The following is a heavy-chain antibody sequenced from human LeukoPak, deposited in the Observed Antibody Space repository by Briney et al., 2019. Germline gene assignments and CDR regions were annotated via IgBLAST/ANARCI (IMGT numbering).Heavy chain of an antibody. CDR1: GGSFSGYY. Sequence: PSETLSLTCAVYGGSFSGYYWSWIRQPPGKGLEWSGEINHSGSTNYNPSLKSRVTISVDTSKNQFSLKLSSVTAADTAVYFCVRVGVVVAATRWTTPRRSYYFDYWGQGTLVTVSS. CDR2: INHSGST. CDR3: VRVGVVVAATRWTTPRRSYYFDY. J-gene: IGHJ4*02. D-gene: IGHD2-15*01. V-gene: IGHV4-34*01.